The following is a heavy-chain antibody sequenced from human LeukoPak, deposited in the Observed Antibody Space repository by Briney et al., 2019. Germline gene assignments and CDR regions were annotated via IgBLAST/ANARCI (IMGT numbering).Heavy chain of an antibody. V-gene: IGHV6-1*01. CDR3: ARDRALTGRTSWGEFDP. CDR1: VGSVSSNSAA. CDR2: TYYRYKWYN. Sequence: SHTLSLTCAISVGSVSSNSAAWNWIRPPPSRGLEWLGRTYYRYKWYNDYPVSVKSRITINPDTSKNHFSLPLNSVTPEDTAVYYCARDRALTGRTSWGEFDPWGQGTLVTVSS. J-gene: IGHJ5*02. D-gene: IGHD3-9*01.